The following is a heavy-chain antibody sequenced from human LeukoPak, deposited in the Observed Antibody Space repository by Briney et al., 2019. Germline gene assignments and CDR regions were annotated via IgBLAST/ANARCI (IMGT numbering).Heavy chain of an antibody. CDR1: GFTFSSFA. D-gene: IGHD6-13*01. CDR3: ARARTYSSSWYFDY. J-gene: IGHJ4*02. CDR2: ISYDGSNK. Sequence: PGGSLRLSCAASGFTFSSFAMHWVRQAPGKGLEWVAVISYDGSNKYYADSVKGRFTISRDNAKNTLYLRMNSLRPEDTAVYYCARARTYSSSWYFDYWGQGTLVTVSS. V-gene: IGHV3-30-3*01.